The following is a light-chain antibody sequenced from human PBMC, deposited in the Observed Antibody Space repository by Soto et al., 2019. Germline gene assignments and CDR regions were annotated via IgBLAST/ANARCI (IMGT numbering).Light chain of an antibody. CDR3: QQRKHWPLT. CDR1: QSVSSSY. J-gene: IGKJ5*01. V-gene: IGKV3D-20*02. Sequence: EIVLTQSPGTLSLSPGERATLSCRASQSVSSSYLAWYQQKPGQAPRLVIFDASNRATGVPARFSGSGSGTDFTLTIGSLEPEDVAVYYCQQRKHWPLTFGQGTRLEIK. CDR2: DAS.